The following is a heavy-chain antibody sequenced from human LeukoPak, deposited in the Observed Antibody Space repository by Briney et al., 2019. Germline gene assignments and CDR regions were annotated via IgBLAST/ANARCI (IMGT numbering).Heavy chain of an antibody. D-gene: IGHD2-15*01. V-gene: IGHV4-30-4*01. J-gene: IGHJ6*04. CDR2: IYYSGST. CDR3: ARAGYCSGGSCYGRFYYYGMDV. CDR1: GGSISSGDYY. Sequence: PSETLSLTCTVSGGSISSGDYYWSWIRQPPGKGLEWIGYIYYSGSTYYNPSLKSRVTISVDTSKNQFSLKLSSVTAADTAVYYCARAGYCSGGSCYGRFYYYGMDVWGKGTTVTVPS.